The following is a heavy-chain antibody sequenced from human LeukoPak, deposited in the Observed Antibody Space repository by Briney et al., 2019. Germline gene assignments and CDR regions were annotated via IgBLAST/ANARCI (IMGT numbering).Heavy chain of an antibody. V-gene: IGHV1-69*06. CDR1: GGTFSSYG. J-gene: IGHJ5*02. CDR3: AREGTTDNWFDP. D-gene: IGHD1-1*01. Sequence: ASVKVSCKASGGTFSSYGISWVRQAPGQGLEWMGGIIPFFGRADYAQKFQGRVTITADKSTSTAYMELSSLRSEDTAMYYCAREGTTDNWFDPWGQGTLVTVSS. CDR2: IIPFFGRA.